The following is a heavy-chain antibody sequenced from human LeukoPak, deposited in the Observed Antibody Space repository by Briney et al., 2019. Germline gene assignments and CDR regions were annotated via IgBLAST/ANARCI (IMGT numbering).Heavy chain of an antibody. CDR2: IKFDGNHK. CDR3: ARWEARDTWVYEY. J-gene: IGHJ4*02. CDR1: GFTFSNYW. Sequence: GGSLRLSCAASGFTFSNYWMSWVRQAPGKGLEWVANIKFDGNHKFYVDSVKGRLTVSRDNAKNSLYLQMNSLRAEDTAVYYCARWEARDTWVYEYWGQGTLVTVSS. D-gene: IGHD1-26*01. V-gene: IGHV3-7*01.